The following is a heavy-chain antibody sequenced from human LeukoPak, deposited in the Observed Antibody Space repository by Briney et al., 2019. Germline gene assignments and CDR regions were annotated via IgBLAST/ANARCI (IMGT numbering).Heavy chain of an antibody. Sequence: QPGGSLRLSCAASGFTFSSYSMNWVRQAPGKGPEWVSTISIDGGRTYYADSVKGRFTVSRDTSKNTLYLQMNSLRAEDTAVYYCARKGIGSSRYQNMDVWGKGTTVTVSS. V-gene: IGHV3-23*01. CDR3: ARKGIGSSRYQNMDV. CDR1: GFTFSSYS. J-gene: IGHJ6*03. CDR2: ISIDGGRT. D-gene: IGHD6-25*01.